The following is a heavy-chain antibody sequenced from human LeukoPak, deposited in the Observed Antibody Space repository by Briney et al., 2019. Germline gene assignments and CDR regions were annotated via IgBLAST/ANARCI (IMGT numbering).Heavy chain of an antibody. CDR1: GFTFSSYA. V-gene: IGHV3-30*04. CDR2: ISYDGSNK. D-gene: IGHD5-24*01. CDR3: ARDGYNYRDAFDI. Sequence: GGSLRLSCAASGFTFSSYAMHWVRQAPGKGLEWVAVISYDGSNKYYADSVKGRFTISRDNSKSTLYLQMNSLRAEDTAVYYCARDGYNYRDAFDIWGQGTMVTVSS. J-gene: IGHJ3*02.